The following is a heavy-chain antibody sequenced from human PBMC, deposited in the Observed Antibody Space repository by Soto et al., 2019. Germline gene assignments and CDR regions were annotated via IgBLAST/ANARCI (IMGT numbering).Heavy chain of an antibody. Sequence: GPGLVKPSQTLSLTCTVSGGSLSTSAYYWSWIRQHPGKGLEWIGFIYYSGSTFYNPSLMSRVTISVDTSKYQFSLKMTSVTPADTAVYYCARHVSAVGRLGYFDQWGLGSLVTVSS. J-gene: IGHJ4*02. D-gene: IGHD3-16*01. V-gene: IGHV4-31*03. CDR2: IYYSGST. CDR3: ARHVSAVGRLGYFDQ. CDR1: GGSLSTSAYY.